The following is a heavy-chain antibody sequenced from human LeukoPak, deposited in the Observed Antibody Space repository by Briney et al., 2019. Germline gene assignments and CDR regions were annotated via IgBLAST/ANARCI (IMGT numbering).Heavy chain of an antibody. CDR3: ARVGGSGWYGGYYYGMDV. CDR2: ISAYNGNT. D-gene: IGHD6-19*01. V-gene: IGHV1-18*01. CDR1: GYTFTSYG. Sequence: ASVKVSCKASGYTFTSYGISWVRQAPGQGLEWMGRISAYNGNTNYAQKLQGRVTMTTDTSTSTAYMELRSLRSDDTAVYYCARVGGSGWYGGYYYGMDVWGQGTTVTVSS. J-gene: IGHJ6*02.